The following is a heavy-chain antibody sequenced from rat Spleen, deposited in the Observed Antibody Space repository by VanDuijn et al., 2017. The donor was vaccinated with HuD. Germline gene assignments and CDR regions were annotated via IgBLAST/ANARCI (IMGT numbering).Heavy chain of an antibody. Sequence: EVQLVESGGGLVQPGRSLKLSCAASGFTFSNYGMTWVRQAPTKGLEWVGTIIFDGSNTYYRDSVKGRFTISRDNAKSTLYLQMDSLRSEDTATYYCTTDTFYDGTYYPGGFDYWGQGVMVTVSS. D-gene: IGHD1-12*02. CDR3: TTDTFYDGTYYPGGFDY. V-gene: IGHV5-27*01. J-gene: IGHJ2*01. CDR1: GFTFSNYG. CDR2: IIFDGSNT.